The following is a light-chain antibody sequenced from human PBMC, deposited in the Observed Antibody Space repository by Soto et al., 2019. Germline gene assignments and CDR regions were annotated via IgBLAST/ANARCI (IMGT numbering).Light chain of an antibody. CDR2: DIS. V-gene: IGKV3-11*01. Sequence: EIVLTQSPVTLSLSPGERATLSCRASQRISSYLAWYQQKPGQAPRLLIYDISNRATGIPDRFSGSGSGTDFTLTISSPEPEDFAVYYCQQRINWPYTFGQGTKLEIK. CDR1: QRISSY. CDR3: QQRINWPYT. J-gene: IGKJ2*01.